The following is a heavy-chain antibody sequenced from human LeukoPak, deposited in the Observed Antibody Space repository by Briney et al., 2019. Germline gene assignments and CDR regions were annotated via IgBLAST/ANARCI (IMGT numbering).Heavy chain of an antibody. J-gene: IGHJ1*01. CDR3: ARGGYDSSGFET. D-gene: IGHD3-22*01. CDR1: GGSISSYY. V-gene: IGHV4-59*01. Sequence: SETLSLTCTVSGGSISSYYWSWIRQPPGKGLEWFGDIYNSGTTNYNPSLKSRVTISVDTSKNQFLLKLSSVTAADTAVYYCARGGYDSSGFETWGQGTLVTVSS. CDR2: IYNSGTT.